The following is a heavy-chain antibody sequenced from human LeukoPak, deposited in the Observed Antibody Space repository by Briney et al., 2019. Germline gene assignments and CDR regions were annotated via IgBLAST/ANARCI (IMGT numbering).Heavy chain of an antibody. J-gene: IGHJ6*03. V-gene: IGHV3-48*03. Sequence: PGGSLRLSCAASGLTFSDYEMNWVRQAPGKGLEWILHISTSGDIIHYADSVKGRFTISRDNAKNSLYLHMNSLRVEDTALYFCARDATTDIDTVYMDVWGKGTTVTISS. D-gene: IGHD1-1*01. CDR3: ARDATTDIDTVYMDV. CDR1: GLTFSDYE. CDR2: ISTSGDII.